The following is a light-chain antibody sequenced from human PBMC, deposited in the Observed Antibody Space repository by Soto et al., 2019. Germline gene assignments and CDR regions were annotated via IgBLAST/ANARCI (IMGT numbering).Light chain of an antibody. V-gene: IGLV1-47*01. CDR3: AAWDDSLSGLV. J-gene: IGLJ2*01. CDR2: KNN. CDR1: SSNIGSNY. Sequence: QSVLTQPPSASGTPGQRVTISCFGSSSNIGSNYVYWFQHLPGTAPKLLIYKNNQRPSGVPDRFSGSKSGTSASLAISGLRSEDEADYYCAAWDDSLSGLVFGGGTKVTVL.